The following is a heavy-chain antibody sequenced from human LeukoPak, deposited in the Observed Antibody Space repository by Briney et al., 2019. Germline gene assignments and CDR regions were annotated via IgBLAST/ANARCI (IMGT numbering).Heavy chain of an antibody. CDR3: IRIRTREHQYGMDV. V-gene: IGHV3-13*01. J-gene: IGHJ6*02. D-gene: IGHD1-26*01. CDR1: GFPFSNYD. CDR2: IGIVGNT. Sequence: GGSLRLSCGASGFPFSNYDMHWGRQAPGKGLYWGSSIGIVGNTYYSGSGKGRFTISRENAQNSLFLQMNSLRDGDTALYYCIRIRTREHQYGMDVWGQGTTVTVSS.